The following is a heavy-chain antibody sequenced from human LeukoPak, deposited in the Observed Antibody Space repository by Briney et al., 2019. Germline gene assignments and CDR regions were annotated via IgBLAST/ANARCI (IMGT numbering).Heavy chain of an antibody. CDR2: INPNSGGT. CDR3: AKSSAVGVTAKLLEPLDY. Sequence: ASVKVSCKASGYTFTGYYMHWVRQAPGQGLEWMGWINPNSGGTNYAQKFQGRVTMTRDTSISTAYMELSRLRSDDTAVYYCAKSSAVGVTAKLLEPLDYWGQGTLVTVSS. J-gene: IGHJ4*02. D-gene: IGHD2-21*02. CDR1: GYTFTGYY. V-gene: IGHV1-2*02.